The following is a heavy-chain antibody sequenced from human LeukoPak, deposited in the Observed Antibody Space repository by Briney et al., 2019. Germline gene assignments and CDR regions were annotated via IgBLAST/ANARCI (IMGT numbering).Heavy chain of an antibody. D-gene: IGHD3-22*01. CDR1: GFTFDDYG. CDR3: ARSLLYDSSGYYYYTAPFDY. V-gene: IGHV3-20*04. Sequence: GGSLRLSCAASGFTFDDYGMSWFRQAPGKGLEWVSGINWNGGSTGYADSVKGRFTISRDNAKNSLYLQMNSLRAEDTALYYCARSLLYDSSGYYYYTAPFDYWGQGTLVTVSS. CDR2: INWNGGST. J-gene: IGHJ4*02.